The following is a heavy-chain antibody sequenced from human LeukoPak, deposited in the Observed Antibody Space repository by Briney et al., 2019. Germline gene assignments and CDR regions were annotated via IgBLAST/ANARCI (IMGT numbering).Heavy chain of an antibody. D-gene: IGHD6-13*01. J-gene: IGHJ6*03. CDR1: GFTFPNYA. CDR2: ISGRGIIA. CDR3: ATQITAGDLREDYYYYMDV. Sequence: GGSLRLSCAASGFTFPNYAMTWVRQAPGKGLEWVSSISGRGIIAHHADSVRGRFTISRDNSRNTLYLQMNNLRVEDTALYYCATQITAGDLREDYYYYMDVWGKGTTVSVSS. V-gene: IGHV3-23*01.